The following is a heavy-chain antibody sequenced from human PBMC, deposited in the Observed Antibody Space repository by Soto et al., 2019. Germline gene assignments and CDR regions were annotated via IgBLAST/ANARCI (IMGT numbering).Heavy chain of an antibody. V-gene: IGHV1-18*04. CDR2: ISVDDGDT. Sequence: ASMKVSCKASCYTFTSYGSICVRQAPGRGLEWMGWISVDDGDTNYAQNFQGRVTMTRDTSTSTVYMELSSLRSEDTAVYYCAITRDSSGAFDIWGQGTMVTV. J-gene: IGHJ3*02. D-gene: IGHD3-22*01. CDR1: CYTFTSYG. CDR3: AITRDSSGAFDI.